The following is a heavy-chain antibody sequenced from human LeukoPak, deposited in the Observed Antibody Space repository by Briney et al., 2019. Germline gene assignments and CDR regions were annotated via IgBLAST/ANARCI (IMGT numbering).Heavy chain of an antibody. CDR1: GYTFTSYD. D-gene: IGHD1-26*01. J-gene: IGHJ6*03. Sequence: ASVKVSCKSSGYTFTSYDINWVRQATGQGLEWMGWMNPNSGNTGYAQKFQGRVTITRNTSISTAYMELSSLRSEDTAVYYCARGKRELLGYYYYMDVWGKGTTVTVSS. CDR2: MNPNSGNT. V-gene: IGHV1-8*03. CDR3: ARGKRELLGYYYYMDV.